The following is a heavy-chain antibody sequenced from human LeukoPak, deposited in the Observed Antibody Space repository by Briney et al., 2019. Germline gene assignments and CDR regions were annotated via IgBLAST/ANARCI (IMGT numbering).Heavy chain of an antibody. CDR2: ISASGGRT. CDR3: ARGRNLVATSGYFDC. V-gene: IGHV3-23*01. Sequence: GGSLRLSCSASGFTFNSYAMSWVRQAPGKGLEWGSAISASGGRTYYADAVNARFTITRDNSKDPLYLQMNSLRAEDRAVYHCARGRNLVATSGYFDCWGQGTLVTVSS. J-gene: IGHJ4*02. CDR1: GFTFNSYA. D-gene: IGHD5-12*01.